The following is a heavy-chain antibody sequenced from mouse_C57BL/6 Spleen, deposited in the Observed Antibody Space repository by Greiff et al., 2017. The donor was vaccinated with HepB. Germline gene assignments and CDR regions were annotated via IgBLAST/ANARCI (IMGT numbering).Heavy chain of an antibody. V-gene: IGHV1-42*01. CDR2: INPSTGGT. CDR3: ARYCGSRGGFAY. D-gene: IGHD1-1*01. CDR1: GYSFTGYY. J-gene: IGHJ3*01. Sequence: EVQLQQSGPELVKPGASVKISCKASGYSFTGYYMNWVKQSPEKSLEWIGEINPSTGGTTYNQKVKAKATLTVDKSSSTAYMQLKSLTYADSAVYDWARYCGSRGGFAYWGQGTLVTVSA.